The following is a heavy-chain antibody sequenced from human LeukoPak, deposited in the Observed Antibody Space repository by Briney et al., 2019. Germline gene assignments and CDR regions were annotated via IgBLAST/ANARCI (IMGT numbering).Heavy chain of an antibody. CDR3: ARGVRITMVRGVILAWFDP. J-gene: IGHJ5*02. V-gene: IGHV5-51*01. CDR1: GYSFTSYW. D-gene: IGHD3-10*01. CDR2: IYPGDSDT. Sequence: GEPLKISCKGSGYSFTSYWIGWVRQMPGKGLEWMGIIYPGDSDTRYSPSFQGQVTISADKSISTAYLQWSSLKASDTAMYYCARGVRITMVRGVILAWFDPWGQGTLVTVSS.